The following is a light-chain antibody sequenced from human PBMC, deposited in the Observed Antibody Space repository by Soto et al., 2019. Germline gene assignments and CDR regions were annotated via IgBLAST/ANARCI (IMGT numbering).Light chain of an antibody. CDR1: QSISSW. CDR3: QQCNS. Sequence: DIQMTQSPSTLSASVGDRVTITCRASQSISSWLAWYQQKPGKAPKLLIYDASSLESGVPSRFSGSGSGTEFTPTISSLQPDDFATYYCQQCNSFGQGTKVDIK. V-gene: IGKV1-5*01. J-gene: IGKJ2*01. CDR2: DAS.